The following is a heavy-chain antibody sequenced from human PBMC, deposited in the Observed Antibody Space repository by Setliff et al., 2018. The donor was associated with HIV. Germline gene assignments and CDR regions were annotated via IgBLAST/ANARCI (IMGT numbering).Heavy chain of an antibody. CDR1: GGSIRSHY. CDR3: ARDFEASYCGGDCYSGWFDS. CDR2: IHYRGST. Sequence: PSETLSLTCTVSGGSIRSHYWNWIRQSPGKGLEWIGYIHYRGSTNYNPSLKSRVTISVDMSKNQFSLKLTSVTAADTAVYYCARDFEASYCGGDCYSGWFDSWGQGILVTVSS. J-gene: IGHJ5*01. D-gene: IGHD2-21*01. V-gene: IGHV4-59*11.